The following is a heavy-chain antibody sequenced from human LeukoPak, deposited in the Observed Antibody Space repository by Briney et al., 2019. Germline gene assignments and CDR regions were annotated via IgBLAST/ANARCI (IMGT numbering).Heavy chain of an antibody. CDR1: GASIKNGPYS. V-gene: IGHV4-61*09. Sequence: SETLSLTCTVSGASIKNGPYSWSWVRQPAVKGLEWIGHIYSSLSSIYNPSLKSRVIISADRSKNQFSLKLSSVNAADTAVYYCARPRTRLAWFDPWGQGTLVTVSS. D-gene: IGHD6-19*01. CDR3: ARPRTRLAWFDP. J-gene: IGHJ5*02. CDR2: IYSSLSS.